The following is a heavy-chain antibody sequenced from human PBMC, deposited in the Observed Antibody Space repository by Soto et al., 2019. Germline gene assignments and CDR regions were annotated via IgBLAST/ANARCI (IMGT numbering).Heavy chain of an antibody. Sequence: EVQLLESGGGLVQPGGSLSLSCAASGFTFSSYAMSWVRQAPGKGLEWVSTITTSGGSTYNADSVKGRFTISRDNSKNTLYLQMNSLRADDTAVYYCAKELLEVLPAAIDSWGQGTLVTVSS. V-gene: IGHV3-23*01. J-gene: IGHJ4*02. CDR3: AKELLEVLPAAIDS. D-gene: IGHD2-2*01. CDR1: GFTFSSYA. CDR2: ITTSGGST.